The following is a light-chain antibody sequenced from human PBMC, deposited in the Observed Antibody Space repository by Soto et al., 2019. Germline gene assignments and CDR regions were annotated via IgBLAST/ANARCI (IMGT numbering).Light chain of an antibody. CDR1: FSDVGGYDY. CDR2: EVT. V-gene: IGLV2-14*01. Sequence: QSALTQPASVSGSPGQSIAISCTGTFSDVGGYDYVSWYQQHPDKAPKLMIYEVTKRPSGVSNRFSGSKSCNTASLTISGLQPEDEADYYCSSHTSGSTRVFGSGTKVTVL. CDR3: SSHTSGSTRV. J-gene: IGLJ1*01.